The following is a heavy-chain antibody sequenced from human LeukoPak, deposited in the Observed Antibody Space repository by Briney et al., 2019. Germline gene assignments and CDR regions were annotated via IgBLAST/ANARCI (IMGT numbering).Heavy chain of an antibody. CDR2: ISGSGGST. CDR1: GFTFSSYA. J-gene: IGHJ4*02. D-gene: IGHD5-18*01. CDR3: AKHVDTAMVFTAPLDY. V-gene: IGHV3-23*01. Sequence: GGSLRLSCAASGFTFSSYAMSWVRQAPGKGLEWVSAISGSGGSTYYADSVKGRFTISRDNSKNTLYLQMNSLRAEDTAVYYCAKHVDTAMVFTAPLDYWGQGTLVTVSS.